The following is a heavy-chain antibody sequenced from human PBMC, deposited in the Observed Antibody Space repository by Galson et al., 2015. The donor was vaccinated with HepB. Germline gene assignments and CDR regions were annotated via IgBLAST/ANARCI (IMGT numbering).Heavy chain of an antibody. CDR2: IYYSGST. V-gene: IGHV4-39*01. D-gene: IGHD3-10*01. CDR1: GGSISSSSYY. Sequence: SETLSLTCTVSGGSISSSSYYWGWIRQPPGKGLEWIGSIYYSGSTYYNPSLKSRVTISVDTSKNQFSLKLSSVTAADTAVYYCARPLGPMVRGVISPLDAFDIWGQGTMVTVSS. CDR3: ARPLGPMVRGVISPLDAFDI. J-gene: IGHJ3*02.